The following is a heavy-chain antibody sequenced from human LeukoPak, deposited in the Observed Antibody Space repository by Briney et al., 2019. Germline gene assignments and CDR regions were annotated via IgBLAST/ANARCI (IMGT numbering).Heavy chain of an antibody. CDR3: ARGVRGGADRRDFDY. CDR2: ISSSNSYI. D-gene: IGHD3-10*01. Sequence: PGGSLRLSCAASGFTFSSYSMNWVRQAPGKGLEWVSSISSSNSYIYYADSVKGRFTISRDNAKNSLYLQMNSLRAEDTAVYYCARGVRGGADRRDFDYWGQGTLVTVSS. CDR1: GFTFSSYS. V-gene: IGHV3-21*01. J-gene: IGHJ4*02.